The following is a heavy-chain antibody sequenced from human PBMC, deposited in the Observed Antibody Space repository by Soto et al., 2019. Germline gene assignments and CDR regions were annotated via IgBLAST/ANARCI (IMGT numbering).Heavy chain of an antibody. D-gene: IGHD6-19*01. CDR1: GYTFTSYA. CDR3: ARDTYSSGWYMVWFDP. V-gene: IGHV1-3*01. J-gene: IGHJ5*02. Sequence: ASVKVSCKASGYTFTSYAMHWVRQAPGKRLEWMGWINAGNGNTKYSQKFQGRVTITRDTSASTAYMELSSLRSEDTAVYYCARDTYSSGWYMVWFDPWGQGTLVTVSS. CDR2: INAGNGNT.